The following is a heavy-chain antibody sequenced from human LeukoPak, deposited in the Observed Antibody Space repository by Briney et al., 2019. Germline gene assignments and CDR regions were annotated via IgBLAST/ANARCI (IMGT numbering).Heavy chain of an antibody. V-gene: IGHV5-51*01. CDR3: GRGGGSGFYFDY. Sequence: GESLKISCKGSGYSFDTYWFAWVRQMPGKGLEWMGIIYPADSATRYSPSFQGQVTISADKSITTAYLQWSTLEASDTAMYYCGRGGGSGFYFDYWGQGTLVTVSS. D-gene: IGHD6-25*01. CDR2: IYPADSAT. J-gene: IGHJ4*02. CDR1: GYSFDTYW.